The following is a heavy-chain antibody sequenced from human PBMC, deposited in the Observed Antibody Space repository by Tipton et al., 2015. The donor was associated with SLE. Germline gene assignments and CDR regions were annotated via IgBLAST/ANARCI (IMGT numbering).Heavy chain of an antibody. V-gene: IGHV4-4*08. D-gene: IGHD2-15*01. CDR1: GFSISSYY. J-gene: IGHJ4*02. Sequence: TLSLTCTVSGFSISSYYWGWIRQPPGKGLEWLGTIYPSGTTYYNPSLKSRVSMSIDTSKSQVTLKLNSVTAADTALYYCARGSWDMDNWGPGTLVTVSP. CDR3: ARGSWDMDN. CDR2: IYPSGTT.